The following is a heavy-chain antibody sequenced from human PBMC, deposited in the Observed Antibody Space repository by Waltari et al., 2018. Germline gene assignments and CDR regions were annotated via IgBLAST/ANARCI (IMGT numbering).Heavy chain of an antibody. D-gene: IGHD3-3*01. CDR2: ISGSGGST. V-gene: IGHV3-23*04. J-gene: IGHJ4*02. CDR1: GFTFSSYA. Sequence: VQLVESGGGVVQPGRSLRLSCAASGFTFSSYAMHWVRRAPGKGLEWVSAISGSGGSTYYADSVKGRFTISRDNSKNTLYLQMNSLRAEDTAVYYCAKTTIFGVVYFDYWGQGTLVTVSS. CDR3: AKTTIFGVVYFDY.